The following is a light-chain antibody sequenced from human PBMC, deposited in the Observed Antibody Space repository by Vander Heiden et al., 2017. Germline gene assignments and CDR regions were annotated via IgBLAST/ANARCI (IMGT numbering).Light chain of an antibody. CDR1: QSINTY. Sequence: FQMTQSPSSLSASVGDRVTITCRASQSINTYLNWYQQKPGKAPKLLIYAASSLQSGVPSRFSGSGSGTDFTLTISSLQPEDFAIYYCQQSYSTPYTFGQGTKLEIK. V-gene: IGKV1-39*01. J-gene: IGKJ2*01. CDR3: QQSYSTPYT. CDR2: AAS.